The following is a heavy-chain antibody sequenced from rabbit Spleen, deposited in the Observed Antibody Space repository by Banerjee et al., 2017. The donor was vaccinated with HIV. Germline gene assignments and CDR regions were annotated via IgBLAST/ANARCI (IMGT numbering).Heavy chain of an antibody. V-gene: IGHV1S40*01. CDR3: TRDAFGHGGDGDVTL. CDR1: GFSFSSSYY. Sequence: QSLEESGGDLVQPGASLTLTCTASGFSFSSSYYMCWVRQASGKGLEWIGCIDAGSSGFTYVASWAKGRFTVSKTSSTTVTLQMTSLTAADTATYFCTRDAFGHGGDGDVTLWGPGTLVTVS. D-gene: IGHD2-1*01. J-gene: IGHJ4*01. CDR2: IDAGSSGFT.